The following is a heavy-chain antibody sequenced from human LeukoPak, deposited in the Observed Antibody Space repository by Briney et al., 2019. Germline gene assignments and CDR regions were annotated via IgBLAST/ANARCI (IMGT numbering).Heavy chain of an antibody. V-gene: IGHV3-7*01. CDR3: AELGITMIGGV. CDR2: IKQDGSEK. J-gene: IGHJ6*04. D-gene: IGHD3-10*02. CDR1: GFNSYW. Sequence: GGSLRLSCAASGFNSYWMSWVRQAPGKGLEWVANIKQDGSEKYYVDSVKGRFTISRDNAKNSLYLQMNSLRAEDTAVYYCAELGITMIGGVWGKGTTVTISS.